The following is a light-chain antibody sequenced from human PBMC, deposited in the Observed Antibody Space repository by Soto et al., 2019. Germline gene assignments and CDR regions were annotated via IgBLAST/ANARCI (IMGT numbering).Light chain of an antibody. Sequence: EIVLTQSPGTLSVSPGERATLSCRASQTVNNNLAWYQQKPGQAPRLLIYGASARATGIPARFSGSGSGTEFTLTISSLQSEDFAVYYCQQYNNSPLTFGGGTKVEIK. CDR3: QQYNNSPLT. J-gene: IGKJ4*01. CDR2: GAS. V-gene: IGKV3-15*01. CDR1: QTVNNN.